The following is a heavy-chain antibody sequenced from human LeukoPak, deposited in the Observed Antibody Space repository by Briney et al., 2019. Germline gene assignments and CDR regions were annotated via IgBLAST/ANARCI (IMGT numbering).Heavy chain of an antibody. CDR2: IYYGGNT. CDR3: ARQIARGYGINFYYMDV. V-gene: IGHV4-39*01. J-gene: IGHJ6*03. CDR1: GDSINSYTYSSINSTTYY. D-gene: IGHD3-10*01. Sequence: KSSETLPLTCTLSGDSINSYTYSSINSTTYYWGWIRQASGKGLEWIGNIYYGGNTYYNPSLKNRLTISVDTSKNQFSLRLSPVTATDTAVYYCARQIARGYGINFYYMDVWGKGTTVTVSS.